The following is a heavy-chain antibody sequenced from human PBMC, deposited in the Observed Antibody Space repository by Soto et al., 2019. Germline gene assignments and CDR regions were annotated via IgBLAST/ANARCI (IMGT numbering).Heavy chain of an antibody. Sequence: SGPTLVNPTPTLTLTCTFSGFSLSTSGVGVGWIRQPPGKALEWLALIYWDDDKRYSPSLKTRLTITQATSKNQVVLTMTDMDPVETATYYCAHSQRDIAAAWTNYYYYYMDVWGKGTTVTVSS. V-gene: IGHV2-5*02. D-gene: IGHD6-13*01. CDR3: AHSQRDIAAAWTNYYYYYMDV. CDR1: GFSLSTSGVG. CDR2: IYWDDDK. J-gene: IGHJ6*03.